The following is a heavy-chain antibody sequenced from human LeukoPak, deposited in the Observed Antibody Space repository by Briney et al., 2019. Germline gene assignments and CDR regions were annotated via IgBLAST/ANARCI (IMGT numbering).Heavy chain of an antibody. Sequence: SETLSLTCTVSGYSISSGYYWGWIRQPPGKGLEWIGSIYHSGGTYYNPSLKSRVTISVDTSKNQFSLKLSSVTAADTAVYYCATYYDSSGYFDYWGQGTLVTVSS. V-gene: IGHV4-38-2*02. D-gene: IGHD3-22*01. CDR3: ATYYDSSGYFDY. CDR1: GYSISSGYY. CDR2: IYHSGGT. J-gene: IGHJ4*02.